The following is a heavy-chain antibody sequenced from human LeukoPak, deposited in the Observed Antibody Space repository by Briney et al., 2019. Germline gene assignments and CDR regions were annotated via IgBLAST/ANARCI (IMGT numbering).Heavy chain of an antibody. Sequence: GGSLRLSCAASGFTFNIYSMNWVRQAPGKGLEWVSSISGTSNYIYYADSVKGRFTISRDNAKNSLYLQMNSLRAGDTAVYYCAKVVSGAFDIWGQGTMVTVSS. V-gene: IGHV3-21*01. CDR2: ISGTSNYI. J-gene: IGHJ3*02. D-gene: IGHD2-21*01. CDR3: AKVVSGAFDI. CDR1: GFTFNIYS.